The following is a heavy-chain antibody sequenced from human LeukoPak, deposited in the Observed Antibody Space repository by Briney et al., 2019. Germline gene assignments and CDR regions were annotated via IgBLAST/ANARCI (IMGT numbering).Heavy chain of an antibody. CDR2: IYYSGST. V-gene: IGHV4-31*03. D-gene: IGHD3-22*01. Sequence: SQTLSLTCTVSGGSISSGDYSWSWIRQHPGKGLEWIGYIYYSGSTYYNPSLKSRVTISVDTSKNQFSLKLSSVTAADTAVYYCARGPYYYDSSGYVDYWGQGTLVTVSS. CDR3: ARGPYYYDSSGYVDY. J-gene: IGHJ4*02. CDR1: GGSISSGDYS.